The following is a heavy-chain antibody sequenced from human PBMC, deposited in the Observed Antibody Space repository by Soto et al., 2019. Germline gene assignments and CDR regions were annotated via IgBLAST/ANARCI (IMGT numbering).Heavy chain of an antibody. D-gene: IGHD4-17*01. J-gene: IGHJ4*02. CDR1: GYTFTGYG. Sequence: QVQLVQSGVEVEKPGASVKVSCKASGYTFTGYGISGVRQAPGQGLEWMGWISAYNVDTNYAQKYEGRITMTTDTSTSTAYMELRSLTSDDTAVYYCARDVPTVTTGGPDYWGQGTLVTFSS. V-gene: IGHV1-18*01. CDR3: ARDVPTVTTGGPDY. CDR2: ISAYNVDT.